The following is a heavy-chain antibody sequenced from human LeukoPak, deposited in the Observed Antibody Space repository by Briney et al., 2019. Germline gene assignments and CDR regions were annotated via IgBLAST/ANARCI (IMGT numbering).Heavy chain of an antibody. V-gene: IGHV4-38-2*02. CDR2: IYHSGST. D-gene: IGHD4-11*01. J-gene: IGHJ4*02. Sequence: PSETLSLTCTVSGYSISSGYYWGWIRQPPGKGLEWIGSIYHSGSTYYNPSLKSRVTISVDTSKNQFSLKLSSVTAADTAVYYCARDPTAQIYFDYWGQGTLVTVSS. CDR1: GYSISSGYY. CDR3: ARDPTAQIYFDY.